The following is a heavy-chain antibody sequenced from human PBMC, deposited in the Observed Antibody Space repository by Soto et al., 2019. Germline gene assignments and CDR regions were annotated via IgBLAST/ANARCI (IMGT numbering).Heavy chain of an antibody. D-gene: IGHD3-9*01. V-gene: IGHV1-3*01. CDR3: AREPRDDIVTGFRYRGSY. J-gene: IGHJ4*02. Sequence: ASVKVSCKASGYTFSIYAMHWMRQAPGQRLEWMGWINAGNGDTKYSQKFQGRVTITRDTSANIAYMELSSLRSEDTAVYYCAREPRDDIVTGFRYRGSYCGQGTLVTVSS. CDR2: INAGNGDT. CDR1: GYTFSIYA.